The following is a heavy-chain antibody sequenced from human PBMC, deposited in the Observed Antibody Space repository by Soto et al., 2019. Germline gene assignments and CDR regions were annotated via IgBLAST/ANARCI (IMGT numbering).Heavy chain of an antibody. CDR1: GFTFSSYA. CDR2: ISYDGSNK. J-gene: IGHJ5*02. V-gene: IGHV3-30-3*01. D-gene: IGHD3-10*01. Sequence: GGSLRLSCAASGFTFSSYAMHWVRQAPGKGLEWVAVISYDGSNKYYADSVKGRFTISRDNSKNTRYLQMNGLRAEDTAVYYCARGYGSGSSALVELGTWFDPWGQGTLVTVSS. CDR3: ARGYGSGSSALVELGTWFDP.